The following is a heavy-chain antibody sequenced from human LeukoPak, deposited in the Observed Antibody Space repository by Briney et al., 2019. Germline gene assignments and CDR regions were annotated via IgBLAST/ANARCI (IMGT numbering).Heavy chain of an antibody. CDR3: AKVDGSGNSIFDY. D-gene: IGHD3-22*01. CDR1: GFGFNIYW. J-gene: IGHJ4*02. Sequence: GGSLRLSCAASGFGFNIYWMHWLRQTPGKGLVWVSRINPDGRTTNYADSVKGRFTISRDNAKNTLYLQMNSLRVEDTATYYCAKVDGSGNSIFDYWGQGTLVPVSS. CDR2: INPDGRTT. V-gene: IGHV3-74*01.